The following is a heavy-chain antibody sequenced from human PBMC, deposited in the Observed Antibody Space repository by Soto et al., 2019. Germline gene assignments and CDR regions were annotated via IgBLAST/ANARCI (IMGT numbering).Heavy chain of an antibody. CDR2: IYYSGTT. J-gene: IGHJ4*01. CDR1: GGSINNYY. D-gene: IGHD3-10*01. V-gene: IGHV4-59*01. Sequence: SETLSLTCTVSGGSINNYYLSWIRQSPGKGLEWIGYIYYSGTTSYNPSLKSRVTISIDRSENQFSLKVSSVTAADTAVYFCTRATYYRYYFDVWGHGTLVTVSS. CDR3: TRATYYRYYFDV.